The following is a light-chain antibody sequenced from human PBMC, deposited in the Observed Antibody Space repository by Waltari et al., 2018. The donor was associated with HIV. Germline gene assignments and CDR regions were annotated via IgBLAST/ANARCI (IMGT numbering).Light chain of an antibody. CDR2: DAT. CDR1: TGAVTRGHQ. Sequence: QAVVTQEPSLTVSPGGTVTLTCGSSTGAVTRGHQPYWFQQRPGQAPRTLIYDATNKLSWTPARFSGSLLGGKAALTLSGAQPDDEADYYCLLSYSGARPWVFGGGTKLTVL. V-gene: IGLV7-46*01. J-gene: IGLJ3*02. CDR3: LLSYSGARPWV.